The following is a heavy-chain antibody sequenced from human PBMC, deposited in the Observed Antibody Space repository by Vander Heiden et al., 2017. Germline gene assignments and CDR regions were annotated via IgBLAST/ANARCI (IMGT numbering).Heavy chain of an antibody. CDR3: AKESWPAAINYDGMDV. Sequence: EVQLLESGGGLVQPGGSLRLSCAASGFTCRSGASSWVRKAPGKGREWVSAIRGSGGSTYYADSVKGRCTISRDNSKNTLYLQMNSLRAEDTAVYYCAKESWPAAINYDGMDVWGQGTTGTVAS. J-gene: IGHJ6*02. CDR1: GFTCRSGA. V-gene: IGHV3-23*01. CDR2: IRGSGGST. D-gene: IGHD2-2*02.